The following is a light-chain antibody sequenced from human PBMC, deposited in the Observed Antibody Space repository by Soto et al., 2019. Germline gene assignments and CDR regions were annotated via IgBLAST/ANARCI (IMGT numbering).Light chain of an antibody. J-gene: IGKJ2*01. CDR2: GAS. CDR1: QSVSRN. Sequence: EIVVTQSPATLSVSPGERATLSCRASQSVSRNLAWYQPKPGQPPRRHIYGASTRATGIPARFSGSWAGTEFTLTLCSLQSEDFAVYYCQLYNTWPPYTVGQGTKLEIK. CDR3: QLYNTWPPYT. V-gene: IGKV3-15*01.